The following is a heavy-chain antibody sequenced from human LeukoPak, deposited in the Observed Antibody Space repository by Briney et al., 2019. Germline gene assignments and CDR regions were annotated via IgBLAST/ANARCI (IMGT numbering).Heavy chain of an antibody. V-gene: IGHV1-2*02. CDR2: INPNSGGT. CDR1: GYTFTGYY. D-gene: IGHD2-15*01. J-gene: IGHJ6*03. CDR3: ARDLVVVAEYYYYYYMDV. Sequence: GASVKVSCKASGYTFTGYYMHWVRQAPGQGLEWMGWINPNSGGTNYAQKFQGRVTMTRDTSISTAYMELSRLRSDDTAVYYCARDLVVVAEYYYYYYMDVWGKGTTVTVSS.